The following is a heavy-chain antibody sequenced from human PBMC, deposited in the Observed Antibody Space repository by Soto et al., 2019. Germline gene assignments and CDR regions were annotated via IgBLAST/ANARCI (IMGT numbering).Heavy chain of an antibody. CDR2: ISGSGVST. CDR1: GFIFRSTA. D-gene: IGHD3-16*01. J-gene: IGHJ4*02. V-gene: IGHV3-23*01. Sequence: GGSLRLSCAASGFIFRSTAMAWVRQAPGKGLEWVSHISGSGVSTCFSDSVKGRFTISRDNSNNTLYLQMNSLRAEDTAVYFCAAVMGSDYDYVWGSLTFDDWGQGTLVTVSS. CDR3: AAVMGSDYDYVWGSLTFDD.